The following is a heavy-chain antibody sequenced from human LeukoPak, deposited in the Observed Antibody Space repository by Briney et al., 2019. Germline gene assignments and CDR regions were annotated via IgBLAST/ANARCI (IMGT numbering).Heavy chain of an antibody. CDR3: ARAPYGDLRFDY. D-gene: IGHD4-17*01. CDR1: GGSISSSSYY. CDR2: IYYSERT. Sequence: SETLSLTCTVSGGSISSSSYYWGWIRQPPGKGLAWIGSIYYSERTYYTPALESRITISVDTSKKKFSLKLSSVSAADTAVYYCARAPYGDLRFDYWGQGTLVTVSS. J-gene: IGHJ4*02. V-gene: IGHV4-39*07.